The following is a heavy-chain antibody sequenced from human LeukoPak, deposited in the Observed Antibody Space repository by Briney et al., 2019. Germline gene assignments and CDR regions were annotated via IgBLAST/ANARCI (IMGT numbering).Heavy chain of an antibody. CDR2: INPNSGGT. CDR1: GYTFTGYY. Sequence: ASVKVSCKASGYTFTGYYMHWVRQAPGQGLEWIGWINPNSGGTNYAQKFQGRVTMTRDTSISTAYMELSRLRSDDTAVYYCARDPGSGWTFDIWGQGTMVTVSS. D-gene: IGHD6-19*01. CDR3: ARDPGSGWTFDI. V-gene: IGHV1-2*02. J-gene: IGHJ3*02.